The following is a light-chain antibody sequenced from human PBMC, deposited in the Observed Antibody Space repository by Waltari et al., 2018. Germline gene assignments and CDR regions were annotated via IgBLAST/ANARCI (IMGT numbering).Light chain of an antibody. Sequence: DIVMTQSPDSLAVSLGERATINCKYSQSVLYSSNNKNYLAWYQQKPGQPPKLLIRWASNRESGVPDRFSGSGSGTDFTLTISSLQAEDVAVYFCQQYFGIPLTFGGGTKVEIK. CDR3: QQYFGIPLT. CDR1: QSVLYSSNNKNY. V-gene: IGKV4-1*01. CDR2: WAS. J-gene: IGKJ4*01.